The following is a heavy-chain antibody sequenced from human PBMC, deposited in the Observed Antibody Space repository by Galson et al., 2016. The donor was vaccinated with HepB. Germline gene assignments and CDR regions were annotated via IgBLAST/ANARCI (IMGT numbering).Heavy chain of an antibody. V-gene: IGHV3-43*01. CDR3: AKPYCTNGVCNSGWYFDY. J-gene: IGHJ4*02. CDR2: IKKDGTTT. Sequence: SLRLSCAASGFSFRDYTMHWVRQAPGKGPEWVSLIKKDGTTTYYADSVKGRFTISRDNSKYSLYLQMNSLRTEDTALYYCAKPYCTNGVCNSGWYFDYWGQGTLVTVSS. CDR1: GFSFRDYT. D-gene: IGHD2-8*01.